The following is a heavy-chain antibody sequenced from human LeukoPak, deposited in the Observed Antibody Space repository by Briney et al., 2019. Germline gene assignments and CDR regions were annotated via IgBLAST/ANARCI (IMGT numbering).Heavy chain of an antibody. V-gene: IGHV3-21*01. CDR1: GFRFRAYL. D-gene: IGHD4-17*01. Sequence: GGSLRLSCAASGFRFRAYLMNWVRQAPGKGLEWVSSISGGGNYIYYADSVKGRFTISRDNAKDSLYLQMNSLRAEDTAVYYCARDYHGDYGTFDPWGQGTLVTVSS. CDR3: ARDYHGDYGTFDP. CDR2: ISGGGNYI. J-gene: IGHJ5*02.